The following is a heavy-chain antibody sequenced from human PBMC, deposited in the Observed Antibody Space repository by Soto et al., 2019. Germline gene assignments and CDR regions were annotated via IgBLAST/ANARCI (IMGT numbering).Heavy chain of an antibody. CDR2: ISSSSSTI. J-gene: IGHJ3*02. D-gene: IGHD2-15*01. Sequence: GGSLRLSCAASGFTFSSYSMNWVRQAPGKGLEWVSYISSSSSTIYYAESVKGRFTISRDNAKNSLYLQMNSLRAEDTAVYYCARECSGGSCYGAFDIWGQGTMVTVSS. CDR1: GFTFSSYS. V-gene: IGHV3-48*01. CDR3: ARECSGGSCYGAFDI.